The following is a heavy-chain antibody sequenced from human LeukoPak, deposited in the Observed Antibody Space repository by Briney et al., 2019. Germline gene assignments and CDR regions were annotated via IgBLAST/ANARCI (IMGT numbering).Heavy chain of an antibody. D-gene: IGHD1-1*01. CDR3: ARDGIQLPDTLDY. V-gene: IGHV3-23*01. J-gene: IGHJ4*02. CDR1: GFTFNNYA. CDR2: INGGDNGDNT. Sequence: PGGSLRLSCAASGFTFNNYAMTWVRQAPGKGLQWVSTINGGDNGDNTCYADSVKGRFTVSRDNSKNTVYLQMNSLRVEDTAVYYCARDGIQLPDTLDYWGLGTLVTVSS.